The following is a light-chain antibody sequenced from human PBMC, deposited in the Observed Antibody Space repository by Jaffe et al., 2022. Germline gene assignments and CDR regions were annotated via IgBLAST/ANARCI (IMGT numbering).Light chain of an antibody. Sequence: SYELTQPPSVSVSPGQTARITCSGDVLPKQFAYWYQQKAGQAPVLVIYKDIERPSGIPERFSASSSGKIVTLTISGVQAEDEADYYCQSADSSGTFRHVIFGGGTKLTVL. CDR2: KDI. J-gene: IGLJ2*01. V-gene: IGLV3-25*03. CDR1: VLPKQF. CDR3: QSADSSGTFRHVI.